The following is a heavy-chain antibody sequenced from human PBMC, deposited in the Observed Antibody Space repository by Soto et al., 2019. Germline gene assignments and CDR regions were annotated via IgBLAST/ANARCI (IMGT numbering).Heavy chain of an antibody. Sequence: EVQLVESGGDLVQPGGSLRLSCAAYGFTFSDYWMHWVRQAPGKGLEWVSRIKRDGSTTNYADSVKGRFTISRDNANNTLYLEMNSLRVEDTSDYYCARGAINYYYEYVCGKGTTVTVSS. CDR2: IKRDGSTT. J-gene: IGHJ6*03. CDR3: ARGAINYYYEYV. V-gene: IGHV3-74*01. CDR1: GFTFSDYW.